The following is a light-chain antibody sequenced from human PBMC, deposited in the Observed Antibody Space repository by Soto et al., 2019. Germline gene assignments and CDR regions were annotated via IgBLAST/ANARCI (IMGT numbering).Light chain of an antibody. J-gene: IGLJ2*01. Sequence: QSLLTQPPSVSGAPRQRVSISCSGATSNIGNNAVNWYQQLPGKAPKLLIYFDDLMPSWVSDRFSGSKSGTSASLAISGLQSEDEADYYCAAWDDSLNVVLFGGGTKLTVL. CDR3: AAWDDSLNVVL. CDR2: FDD. V-gene: IGLV1-36*01. CDR1: TSNIGNNA.